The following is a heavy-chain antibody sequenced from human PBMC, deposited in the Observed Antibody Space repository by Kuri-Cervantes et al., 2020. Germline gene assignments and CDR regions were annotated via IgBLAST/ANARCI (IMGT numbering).Heavy chain of an antibody. CDR2: IYHSGST. J-gene: IGHJ6*02. CDR1: GGSISSGGYS. V-gene: IGHV4-30-2*01. D-gene: IGHD2-2*01. Sequence: SCAVSGGSISSGGYSWSWIRQPPGKGLEWIGYIYHSGSTYYNPSLKSRVTISVDRSKNQFSLKLSSVTAADTAVYYCARAGYCSSTSCSVLRYFDWSRRGMDVWGQGTTVTVSS. CDR3: ARAGYCSSTSCSVLRYFDWSRRGMDV.